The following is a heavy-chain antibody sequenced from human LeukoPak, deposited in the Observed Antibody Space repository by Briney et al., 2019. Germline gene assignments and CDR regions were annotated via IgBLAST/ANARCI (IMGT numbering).Heavy chain of an antibody. CDR1: GFTFSSYA. Sequence: GGSLRLSCAASGFTFSSYAMSWVRQAPGKGLEWVFAISGHGGSRYYADSAKGRFTISRDNSKNTLYLQMNSLRAEDTAIYYCAKDPPLAVAIGCWGQGTLVTVSS. J-gene: IGHJ4*02. CDR2: ISGHGGSR. CDR3: AKDPPLAVAIGC. D-gene: IGHD6-19*01. V-gene: IGHV3-23*01.